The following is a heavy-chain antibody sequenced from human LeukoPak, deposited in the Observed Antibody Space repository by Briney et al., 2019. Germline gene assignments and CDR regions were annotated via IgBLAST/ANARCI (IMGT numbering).Heavy chain of an antibody. CDR2: IYYSGST. J-gene: IGHJ1*01. D-gene: IGHD3-3*01. Sequence: SETLSLTCAVSGNSISSAYYWSWIRQPPGKGLEWIGYIYYSGSTNYNPSLKSRVTISVDTSKNQFSLKLSSVTAADTAVYYCATTAYYDFWSGYYISGPSAEYFQHWGQGTLVTVSS. CDR3: ATTAYYDFWSGYYISGPSAEYFQH. V-gene: IGHV4-61*01. CDR1: GNSISSAYY.